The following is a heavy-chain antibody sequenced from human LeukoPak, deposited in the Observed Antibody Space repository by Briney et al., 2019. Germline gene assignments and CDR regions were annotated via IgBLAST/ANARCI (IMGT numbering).Heavy chain of an antibody. CDR3: AKDSAFYYIDV. J-gene: IGHJ6*03. Sequence: GGSLRLSCAASGFTFNNYGMHWVRQAPGKGLEWVAFIRYNGNNQYYADSVKGRFTISRDNSKNTLYLQMNSLKGDDTAVCYCAKDSAFYYIDVWGKGTTVIISS. CDR2: IRYNGNNQ. V-gene: IGHV3-30*02. D-gene: IGHD3-10*01. CDR1: GFTFNNYG.